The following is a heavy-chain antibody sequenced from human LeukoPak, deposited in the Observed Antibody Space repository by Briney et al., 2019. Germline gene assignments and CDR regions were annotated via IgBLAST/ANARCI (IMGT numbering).Heavy chain of an antibody. CDR2: IYSGGST. V-gene: IGHV3-53*01. D-gene: IGHD2-2*01. J-gene: IGHJ5*02. Sequence: GGSLRLSCAASGFTVSSNYMSWVRQAPGKGLEWVSVIYSGGSTYYADSVKGRLTISRDNSKNTLYLQMNSLRAEDTAVYYCARGPYCSSTSCYPGGFDPWGQGTLVTVSS. CDR3: ARGPYCSSTSCYPGGFDP. CDR1: GFTVSSNY.